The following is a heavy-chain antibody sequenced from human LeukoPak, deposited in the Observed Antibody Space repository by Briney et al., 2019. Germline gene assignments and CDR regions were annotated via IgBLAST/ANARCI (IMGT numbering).Heavy chain of an antibody. Sequence: SETLSLTCTVSGGSFSSSSYYWGWIRQPPGKGLEWIGSIYYSGSTYYNPSLKSRVTISVDTSKNLFSLNLTSVTAADTAVYYCARSPNSGYDPFDYWGQGTLVTVSS. V-gene: IGHV4-39*01. CDR2: IYYSGST. CDR1: GGSFSSSSYY. CDR3: ARSPNSGYDPFDY. J-gene: IGHJ4*02. D-gene: IGHD5-12*01.